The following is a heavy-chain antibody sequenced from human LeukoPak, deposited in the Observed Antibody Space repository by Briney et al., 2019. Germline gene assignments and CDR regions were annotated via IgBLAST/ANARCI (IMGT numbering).Heavy chain of an antibody. D-gene: IGHD5-18*01. CDR3: ARDQGLTAPPPYGLDV. Sequence: SVKVSCKTSGGTFSSSAITWVRQAPGQGLEWMGRIIPVLNITTYAQTFQGSVTITADTSTSTVYMELSSLRSEETAVYYCARDQGLTAPPPYGLDVWGQGTTVIVSS. CDR2: IIPVLNIT. J-gene: IGHJ6*02. CDR1: GGTFSSSA. V-gene: IGHV1-69*04.